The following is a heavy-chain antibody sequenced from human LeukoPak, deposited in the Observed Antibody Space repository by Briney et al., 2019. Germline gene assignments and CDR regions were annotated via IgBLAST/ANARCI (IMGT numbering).Heavy chain of an antibody. J-gene: IGHJ4*02. D-gene: IGHD1-26*01. CDR3: AKDGSNLFDY. Sequence: PGGSLRLSCAASGFTFSSYGMHWVRQAPGKGLEWVAVISYDGSNKYCADSVKGRFTISRDHSKNTLYLQMNSLRAEDTAVYYCAKDGSNLFDYWGQGTLVTVSS. CDR2: ISYDGSNK. CDR1: GFTFSSYG. V-gene: IGHV3-30*18.